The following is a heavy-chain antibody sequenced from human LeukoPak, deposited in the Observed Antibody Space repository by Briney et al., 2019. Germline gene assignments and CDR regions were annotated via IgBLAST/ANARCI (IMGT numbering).Heavy chain of an antibody. CDR1: GFTFSSYG. D-gene: IGHD3-16*01. V-gene: IGHV3-30*18. J-gene: IGHJ6*02. CDR2: ISYDGSNK. Sequence: GGSLRLSCAASGFTFSSYGMHWVRQAAGKGGEXGAVISYDGSNKYYADYVKGRFTISRDNSKNTLYLQMNSLRAEDTAVYYCANSPPILYYYYGMDVWGQGTTVTVSS. CDR3: ANSPPILYYYYGMDV.